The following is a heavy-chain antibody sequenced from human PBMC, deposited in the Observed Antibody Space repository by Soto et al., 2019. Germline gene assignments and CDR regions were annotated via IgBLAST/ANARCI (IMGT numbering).Heavy chain of an antibody. CDR3: AREAHSTISFHNRYFDY. Sequence: QVQLVQSGPDVMKPGASVKVSCEASVYTFGAYGISWVRQAPGQGRERMLWISDYNGNTNYAQKVQGRVAMTIDTSTRTAYMELWSMGHDDTAMYYCAREAHSTISFHNRYFDYWGQGTLVTVSS. D-gene: IGHD2-2*01. V-gene: IGHV1-18*04. J-gene: IGHJ4*02. CDR2: ISDYNGNT. CDR1: VYTFGAYG.